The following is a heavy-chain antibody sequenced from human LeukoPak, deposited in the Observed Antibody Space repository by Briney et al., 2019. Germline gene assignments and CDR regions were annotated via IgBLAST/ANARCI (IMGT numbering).Heavy chain of an antibody. Sequence: ASVKVSCKASGGTFSSYAISWVRQAPGQGLEWMGRIIPILGIANYAQKFQGRVTITADKSTSTAYMELSSLRSEDTAVYYRARAGGGYYDSSGYFGESDYWGQGTLVTVSS. J-gene: IGHJ4*02. D-gene: IGHD3-22*01. CDR2: IIPILGIA. CDR3: ARAGGGYYDSSGYFGESDY. CDR1: GGTFSSYA. V-gene: IGHV1-69*04.